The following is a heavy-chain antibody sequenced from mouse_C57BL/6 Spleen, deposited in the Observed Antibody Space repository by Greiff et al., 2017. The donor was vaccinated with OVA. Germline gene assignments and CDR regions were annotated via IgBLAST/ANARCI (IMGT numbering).Heavy chain of an antibody. CDR1: GYAFSSSW. Sequence: QVQLKESGPELVKPGASVKISCKASGYAFSSSWMNWVKQRPGQGLEWIGRIYPGDGDTNYNGKFKGKATLTADKSSSTAYMQLSSLTSEDSAVYFCARYEDGYPWFAYWGQGTLVTVSA. J-gene: IGHJ3*01. CDR2: IYPGDGDT. CDR3: ARYEDGYPWFAY. V-gene: IGHV1-82*01. D-gene: IGHD2-3*01.